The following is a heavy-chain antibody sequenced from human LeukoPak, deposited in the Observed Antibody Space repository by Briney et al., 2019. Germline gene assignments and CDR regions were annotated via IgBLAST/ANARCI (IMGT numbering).Heavy chain of an antibody. CDR2: MNPNSGNT. J-gene: IGHJ6*04. CDR1: GYTFTTYD. CDR3: ARDPSVTMVPKIMDV. Sequence: GASVKVSCKASGYTFTTYDINWLRQASGQGLEWMGWMNPNSGNTGYAQKFQGRVTMTTDTSTSTAYMELRSLRSDDTAVYYCARDPSVTMVPKIMDVWGKGTTVTVSS. V-gene: IGHV1-8*01. D-gene: IGHD3-10*01.